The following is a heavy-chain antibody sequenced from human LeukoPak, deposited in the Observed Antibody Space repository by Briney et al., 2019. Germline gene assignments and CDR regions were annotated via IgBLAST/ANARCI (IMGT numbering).Heavy chain of an antibody. V-gene: IGHV1-46*01. CDR2: INPSGGST. J-gene: IGHJ4*02. D-gene: IGHD5-24*01. CDR1: GYTFTSYY. Sequence: GASVKVSCKASGYTFTSYYMHWVRQAPGQGLEWMGIINPSGGSTSYAQKFQGRVTMTRDMSTSTVYMELSSLRSEDTAVYYCARVARRDGYNCEADYWGQGTLVTVSS. CDR3: ARVARRDGYNCEADY.